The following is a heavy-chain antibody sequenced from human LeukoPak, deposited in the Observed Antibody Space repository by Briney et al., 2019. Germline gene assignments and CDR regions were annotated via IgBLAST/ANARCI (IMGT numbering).Heavy chain of an antibody. Sequence: PGGSLRLSCAASGFTFSSYGMHWVRQAPGKGLEWVAVISYDGSNKYYADSVKGRFTISRDNSKNTLYLQMNSLRAEDTAVYYCAKDAPGIAAAGFDYWGQGTLVTVSS. CDR2: ISYDGSNK. J-gene: IGHJ4*02. V-gene: IGHV3-30*18. CDR3: AKDAPGIAAAGFDY. D-gene: IGHD6-13*01. CDR1: GFTFSSYG.